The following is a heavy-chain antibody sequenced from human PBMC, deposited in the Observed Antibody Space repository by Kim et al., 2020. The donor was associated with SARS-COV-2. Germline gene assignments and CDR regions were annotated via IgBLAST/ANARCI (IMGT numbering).Heavy chain of an antibody. J-gene: IGHJ3*02. Sequence: SETLSLTCTVSGGSISSSSYYWGWIRQPPGKGLEWIGSIYYSGSTYYNPSLKSRVTISVDTSKNQFSLKLSSVTAADTAVYYCARRRSGYSTDDAFDIWGQGTMVTVSS. CDR1: GGSISSSSYY. CDR2: IYYSGST. CDR3: ARRRSGYSTDDAFDI. V-gene: IGHV4-39*01. D-gene: IGHD3-3*01.